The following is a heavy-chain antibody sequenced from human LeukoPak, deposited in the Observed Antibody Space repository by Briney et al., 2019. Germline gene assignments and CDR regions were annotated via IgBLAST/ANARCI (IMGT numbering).Heavy chain of an antibody. D-gene: IGHD1-1*01. J-gene: IGHJ4*02. V-gene: IGHV4-34*01. CDR2: INHSGST. Sequence: SETLSLTCAVYGGSFSGYCWSWIRQPPGKGLEWIGEINHSGSTNYNPSLKSRVTISVDTSKNQFSLKLSSVTAADTAVYYCARPTSVRGYDYWGQGTLVTVSS. CDR3: ARPTSVRGYDY. CDR1: GGSFSGYC.